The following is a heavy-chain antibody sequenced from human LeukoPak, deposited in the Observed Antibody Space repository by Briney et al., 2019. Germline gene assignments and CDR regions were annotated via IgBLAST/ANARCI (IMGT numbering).Heavy chain of an antibody. CDR1: GVTPSPYG. Sequence: GGSLGLSCAASGVTPSPYGMHWVRQAPGKGLEWVAVISYEGGTQHYADSVKGRFIISRDNPRNTLYLQMNILRTEDTAVYYCAKEGTPQVSTWYDLWGQGTQVIVSS. J-gene: IGHJ5*02. CDR2: ISYEGGTQ. CDR3: AKEGTPQVSTWYDL. D-gene: IGHD3-10*01. V-gene: IGHV3-30*18.